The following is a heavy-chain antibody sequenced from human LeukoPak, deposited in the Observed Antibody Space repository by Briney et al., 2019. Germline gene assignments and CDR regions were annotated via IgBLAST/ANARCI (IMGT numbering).Heavy chain of an antibody. D-gene: IGHD2-15*01. CDR3: ARGPKKVAGYYYYYMDV. CDR1: GYTFTSYY. Sequence: ASVKVSCKASGYTFTSYYMHWVRQAPGQGLEWMGIINPSGGSTSYAQKFQGRVTMTRDMSTSTVYMELSSLRSEDTAVYYCARGPKKVAGYYYYYMDVWGKGTTVTISS. CDR2: INPSGGST. J-gene: IGHJ6*03. V-gene: IGHV1-46*01.